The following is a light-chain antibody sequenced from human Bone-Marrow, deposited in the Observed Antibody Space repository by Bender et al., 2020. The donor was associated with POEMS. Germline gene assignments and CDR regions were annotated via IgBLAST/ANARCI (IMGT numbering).Light chain of an antibody. CDR2: DDT. CDR1: NIGTKG. Sequence: SYVLTQPPSVSVAPGQTARITCGGDNIGTKGVHWYQQKAGQAPVLVVYDDTDRPSGIPERFSGSKSGNTATLTISRVEAGDEADYYCQVWDSISDHRVFGGGTKLTV. V-gene: IGLV3-21*02. CDR3: QVWDSISDHRV. J-gene: IGLJ3*02.